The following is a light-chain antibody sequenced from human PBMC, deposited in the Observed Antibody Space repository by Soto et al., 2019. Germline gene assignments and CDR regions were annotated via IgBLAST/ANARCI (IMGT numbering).Light chain of an antibody. CDR3: SSYTSSSTPYV. CDR2: DVS. Sequence: QSALTQPASVSGSPGQSITISCTGTSSDVGGYNYVPWYQQHPGKAPKLMIYDVSNRPSGVSNRFSGSKSGNTASLTISGLQAEDEADYYCSSYTSSSTPYVFGTGTQLTVL. J-gene: IGLJ1*01. CDR1: SSDVGGYNY. V-gene: IGLV2-14*01.